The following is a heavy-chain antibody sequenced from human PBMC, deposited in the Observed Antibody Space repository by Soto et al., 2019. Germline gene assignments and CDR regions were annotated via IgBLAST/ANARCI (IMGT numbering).Heavy chain of an antibody. CDR2: IYYSGST. CDR3: ARKLVPAATFDY. CDR1: GGSISSRSYY. V-gene: IGHV4-39*07. Sequence: SETLSLTCTVSGGSISSRSYYWGWIRQPPGKRLEWIGYIYYSGSTYYNPSLKSRVTISVDTSKNPFSLKLSSVTAADTAVYYCARKLVPAATFDYWGQGTLVTVSS. D-gene: IGHD2-2*01. J-gene: IGHJ4*02.